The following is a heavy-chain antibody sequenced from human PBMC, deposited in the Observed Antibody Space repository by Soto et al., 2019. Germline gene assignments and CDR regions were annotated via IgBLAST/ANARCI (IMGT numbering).Heavy chain of an antibody. D-gene: IGHD1-26*01. CDR3: AKDRVSIVGATSPDY. Sequence: GGSLRLSCAASGLTFSSYGMHWVRQAPGKGLEWVAVISYDGSNKYYADSVKGRFTISRDNSKNTLYLQMNSLRAEDTAVYYCAKDRVSIVGATSPDYRGQGTLFTVSS. V-gene: IGHV3-30*18. CDR2: ISYDGSNK. J-gene: IGHJ4*02. CDR1: GLTFSSYG.